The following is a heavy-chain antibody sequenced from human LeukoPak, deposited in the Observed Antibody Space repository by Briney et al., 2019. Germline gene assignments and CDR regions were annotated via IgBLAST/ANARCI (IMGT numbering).Heavy chain of an antibody. Sequence: ASVKVSCKTSGYALTSYYMHWVRQTRGQGLEWMGIINPSGCSTRYAQKFKSRVTMTRDTSTNRVFIELSSMRSEDTAVYYCAKAYGSGSIYYDSSAYYYMDVWGKGTTVTVPS. V-gene: IGHV1-46*01. CDR1: GYALTSYY. D-gene: IGHD3-22*01. CDR2: INPSGCST. J-gene: IGHJ6*03. CDR3: AKAYGSGSIYYDSSAYYYMDV.